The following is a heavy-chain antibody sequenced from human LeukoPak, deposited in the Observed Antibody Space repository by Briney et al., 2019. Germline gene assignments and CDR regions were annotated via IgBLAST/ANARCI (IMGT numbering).Heavy chain of an antibody. CDR2: INQDGSEE. CDR1: GFTFSNYW. V-gene: IGHV3-7*01. Sequence: GGSLRLSCAASGFTFSNYWMTWLRQAPRKGLEWVAHINQDGSEEHYMDSVKARFTISRDNAKNSLSLQMNSLRAEDTAVYYCVSNGGVSGYDLLDYWGQGTLVTVSS. CDR3: VSNGGVSGYDLLDY. D-gene: IGHD5-12*01. J-gene: IGHJ4*02.